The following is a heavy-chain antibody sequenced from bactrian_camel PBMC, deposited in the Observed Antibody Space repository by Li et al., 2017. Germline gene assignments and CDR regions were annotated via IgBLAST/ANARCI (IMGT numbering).Heavy chain of an antibody. Sequence: QLVESGGGLVQPGGSLRLSCAASGFTFSDYSMYWVRQAPGKELEWVSTCNVVGSTFYADSVKGRFTMSRDNAKNAVYLQMDSLKPEDTAMYSCAVDGWGASCGLGPGWYRVGQGTQVTVS. D-gene: IGHD5*01. J-gene: IGHJ4*01. V-gene: IGHV3S1*01. CDR1: GFTFSDYS. CDR2: CNVVGST.